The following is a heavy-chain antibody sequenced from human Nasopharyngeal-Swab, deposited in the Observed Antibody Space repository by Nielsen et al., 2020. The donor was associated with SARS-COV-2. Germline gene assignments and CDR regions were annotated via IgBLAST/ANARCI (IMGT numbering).Heavy chain of an antibody. CDR3: TRAMVRGAPNWFDP. Sequence: GGSLRLSCTASGFTFGDYAMSWVRQAPGKGLEWVGFIRSKAYGGTTEYAASVKGRFTISRDDPKSIAYLQMNSLKTEDTAVYYCTRAMVRGAPNWFDPWGQGTLVTVSS. CDR2: IRSKAYGGTT. V-gene: IGHV3-49*04. D-gene: IGHD3-10*01. CDR1: GFTFGDYA. J-gene: IGHJ5*02.